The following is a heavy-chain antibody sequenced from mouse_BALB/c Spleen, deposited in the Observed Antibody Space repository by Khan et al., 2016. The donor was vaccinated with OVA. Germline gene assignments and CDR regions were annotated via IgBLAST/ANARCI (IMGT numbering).Heavy chain of an antibody. CDR3: ARPYYGSAWFAY. J-gene: IGHJ3*01. CDR1: GFSLTSYG. V-gene: IGHV2-9*02. Sequence: QVQLKESGPGLVAPSQSLSITCTVSGFSLTSYGVHWVRQPPGKGLEWLGVLWAGGSTNYNSALMPRLSISKDNSKNQVFLKMNSLQTDDTGMYYCARPYYGSAWFAYWGQGTLVTVSA. CDR2: LWAGGST. D-gene: IGHD1-1*01.